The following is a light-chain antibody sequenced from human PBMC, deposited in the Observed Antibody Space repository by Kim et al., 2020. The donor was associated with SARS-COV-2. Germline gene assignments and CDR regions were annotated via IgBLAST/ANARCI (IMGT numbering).Light chain of an antibody. J-gene: IGKJ1*01. Sequence: DVQMTQSPSSLSASVGDRVTISCRASQSISSHLNWYQQKPGNAPKVLIHAASTLQSGVPSRFSGSGSGTDFTLTISSLQPEDSATYYCQQTSSTPRTFGQGTKVDIK. CDR3: QQTSSTPRT. CDR1: QSISSH. V-gene: IGKV1-39*01. CDR2: AAS.